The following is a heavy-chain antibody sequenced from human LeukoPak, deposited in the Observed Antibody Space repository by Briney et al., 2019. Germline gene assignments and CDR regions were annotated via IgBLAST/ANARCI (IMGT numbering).Heavy chain of an antibody. CDR1: GFTFSSYS. D-gene: IGHD2-15*01. CDR3: ARDSDIVVVVAATLDY. CDR2: ISSSSSYI. Sequence: GGSLRLSCAASGFTFSSYSMSWVRQAPGKGLEWVSSISSSSSYIYYADSVKGRFTISRDNAKNSLYLQMNSLRAEGTAVYYCARDSDIVVVVAATLDYWGQGTLVTVSS. V-gene: IGHV3-21*01. J-gene: IGHJ4*02.